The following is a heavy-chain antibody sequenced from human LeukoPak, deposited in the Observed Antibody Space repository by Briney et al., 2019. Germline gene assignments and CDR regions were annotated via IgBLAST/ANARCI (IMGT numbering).Heavy chain of an antibody. Sequence: PSETLSLTCTVSGGSISSYYWSWIRQPAGKGLEWIGRIYTSGSTTDNPSLKSRVTMSVDTSKNQFSLKLSSVTAADTAVYYCARGYTYYYDSSGYFHWGQGTLVTVSS. D-gene: IGHD3-22*01. CDR2: IYTSGST. V-gene: IGHV4-4*07. CDR3: ARGYTYYYDSSGYFH. J-gene: IGHJ4*02. CDR1: GGSISSYY.